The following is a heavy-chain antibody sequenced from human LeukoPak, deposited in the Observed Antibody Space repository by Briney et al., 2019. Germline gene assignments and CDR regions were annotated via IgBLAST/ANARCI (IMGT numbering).Heavy chain of an antibody. J-gene: IGHJ4*02. D-gene: IGHD2-21*01. CDR2: ISSGGST. Sequence: GGSLRLSCAASGFTVISNYMTWDRQAPGKGLEWVSLISSGGSTYYADSVKGRFTISRDNSKNTLYLQMNSLRAEDTAVYYCARVYSGYFDYWGQGTLVTVSS. V-gene: IGHV3-53*01. CDR1: GFTVISNY. CDR3: ARVYSGYFDY.